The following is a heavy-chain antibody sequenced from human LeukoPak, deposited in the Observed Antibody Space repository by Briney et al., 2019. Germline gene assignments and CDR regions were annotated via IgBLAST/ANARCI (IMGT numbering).Heavy chain of an antibody. CDR2: INHSGST. J-gene: IGHJ5*02. CDR3: ASESMTTTSRCWFDP. V-gene: IGHV4-34*01. CDR1: GGSFSGYY. D-gene: IGHD4-11*01. Sequence: SETLSLTCAVYGGSFSGYYWSWIRQPPGKGLEWIGEINHSGSTNYNPSLKSRVTISVDTSKNQFSLKLSSVTAADTAVYYCASESMTTTSRCWFDPWGQGTLVTVSS.